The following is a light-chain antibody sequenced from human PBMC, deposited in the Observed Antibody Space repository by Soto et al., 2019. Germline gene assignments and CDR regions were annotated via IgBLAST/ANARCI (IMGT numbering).Light chain of an antibody. J-gene: IGKJ5*01. Sequence: DIQMTQSPSSLSACVGDRVTITCRASQSISNYLNWYQQKPGKAPKLLIYAASSLQSGVPSRFSGSGSGTDFTLTISSLQPEDFATYYCQQSYSNPITFGKGTRLEIK. CDR1: QSISNY. V-gene: IGKV1-39*01. CDR3: QQSYSNPIT. CDR2: AAS.